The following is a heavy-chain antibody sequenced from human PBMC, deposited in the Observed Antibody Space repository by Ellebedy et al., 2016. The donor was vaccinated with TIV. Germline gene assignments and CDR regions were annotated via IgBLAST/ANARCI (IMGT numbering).Heavy chain of an antibody. J-gene: IGHJ4*02. CDR3: ARETDSSGWSVIDY. CDR2: INSGSDTI. V-gene: IGHV3-48*01. CDR1: GFTFSSYS. D-gene: IGHD6-19*01. Sequence: GESLKISRAASGFTFSSYSMNWVRQAPGKGLEWVSYINSGSDTIYYADSVKGRFTISRDNSKNTLYLQMNSLRAEDTAVYYCARETDSSGWSVIDYWGQGTLVTVSS.